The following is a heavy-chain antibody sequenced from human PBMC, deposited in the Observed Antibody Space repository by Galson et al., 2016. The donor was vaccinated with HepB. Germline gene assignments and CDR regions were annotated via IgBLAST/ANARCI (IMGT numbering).Heavy chain of an antibody. Sequence: SLRLSCATSGFKFDDYAMHWVRQAPGKGLEWVSFISWNSGGLSYVNSVKGRFTISRDNAKNSLFLEMNSLSAEDTALYYCAKDASRLGYCRGDNCSYLDYWGQGTLVTVSS. CDR1: GFKFDDYA. CDR3: AKDASRLGYCRGDNCSYLDY. D-gene: IGHD2-15*01. CDR2: ISWNSGGL. V-gene: IGHV3-9*01. J-gene: IGHJ4*02.